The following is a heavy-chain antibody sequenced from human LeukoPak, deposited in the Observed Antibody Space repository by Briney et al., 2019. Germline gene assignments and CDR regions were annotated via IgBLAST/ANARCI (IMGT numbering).Heavy chain of an antibody. CDR2: IYYSGTT. V-gene: IGHV4-59*08. CDR1: GGSISSYS. D-gene: IGHD5-24*01. CDR3: ARHNDYNLDY. Sequence: KPSETLSLTCTVSGGSISSYSWSWIRKPPGEGLEWIGNIYYSGTTNYNPSLKSRVTISVDTSKSQFSLNLSPVTAADTAVYYCARHNDYNLDYWGQGTLVTVSS. J-gene: IGHJ4*02.